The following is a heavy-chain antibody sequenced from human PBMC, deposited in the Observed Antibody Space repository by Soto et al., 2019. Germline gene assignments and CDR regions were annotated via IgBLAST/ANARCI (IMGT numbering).Heavy chain of an antibody. CDR2: IRQDGRAQ. D-gene: IGHD3-10*01. V-gene: IGHV3-7*03. CDR3: VRGGHGSGSYLGSS. J-gene: IGHJ5*02. Sequence: EEQLVESGGGLAQPGGSLRLSCVASGFTFTTYWMSWVRQAPGQGLEWVANIRQDGRAQYYVDSVKGRFTISRDNAKNSVYLQMDRLSVEDTALYYCVRGGHGSGSYLGSSWGQGILVTVSS. CDR1: GFTFTTYW.